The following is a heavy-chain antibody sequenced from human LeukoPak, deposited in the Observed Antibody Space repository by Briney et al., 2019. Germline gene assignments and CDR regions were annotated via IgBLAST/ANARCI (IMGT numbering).Heavy chain of an antibody. CDR1: GGTFSSYA. V-gene: IGHV1-69*01. J-gene: IGHJ4*02. Sequence: ASVTVSCKASGGTFSSYAISWVRQAPGQGLEWMGGIIPIFGTANYAQKFQGRVTITADESTSTAYMELSSLRSEDTAVYYCARMGTDERIIRGVDYWGQGTLVTVSS. CDR3: ARMGTDERIIRGVDY. CDR2: IIPIFGTA. D-gene: IGHD3-10*01.